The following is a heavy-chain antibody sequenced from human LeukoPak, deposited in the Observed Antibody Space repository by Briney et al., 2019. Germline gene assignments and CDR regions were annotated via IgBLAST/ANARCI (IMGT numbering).Heavy chain of an antibody. CDR1: GGSISSGDYY. D-gene: IGHD2-2*01. CDR2: IYYSGST. CDR3: ARTRGRDCSSTSCYYSSGWYYFDY. V-gene: IGHV4-61*08. J-gene: IGHJ4*02. Sequence: SETLSLTCTVSGGSISSGDYYWSWIRQTPGKGLEWIGYIYYSGSTNYSPSLKSRVTISVDTSKNQFSLKLSSVTAADTAVYYCARTRGRDCSSTSCYYSSGWYYFDYWGQGTLVTVSS.